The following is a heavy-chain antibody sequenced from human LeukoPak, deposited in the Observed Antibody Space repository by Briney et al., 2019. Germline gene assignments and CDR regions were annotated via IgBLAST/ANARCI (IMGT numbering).Heavy chain of an antibody. V-gene: IGHV4-59*08. D-gene: IGHD5-18*01. CDR3: ARRGYSYGSHFDY. J-gene: IGHJ4*02. CDR2: IYYSGST. CDR1: GGSISSYY. Sequence: PSETLSLTCTVSGGSISSYYWSWIRQPPGKGLEWIGYIYYSGSTNYNPSLKSRVTISVDTSKNQFSLKLSSVTAADTAVYYCARRGYSYGSHFDYWGQGTLVTASS.